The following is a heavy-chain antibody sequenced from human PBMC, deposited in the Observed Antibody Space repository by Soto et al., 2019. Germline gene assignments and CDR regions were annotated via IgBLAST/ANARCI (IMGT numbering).Heavy chain of an antibody. J-gene: IGHJ4*02. CDR3: ARVYFKYDY. V-gene: IGHV3-7*01. D-gene: IGHD3-10*01. CDR2: IKEDGSEK. Sequence: PGGSLRLSCVASKFTFSNYLMTWVRQAPGKGLEWVANIKEDGSEKYYVDSVKGRFTISRDNAKNSLYLQMNSLRAEDTAVYYCARVYFKYDYWGQGTLVTVSS. CDR1: KFTFSNYL.